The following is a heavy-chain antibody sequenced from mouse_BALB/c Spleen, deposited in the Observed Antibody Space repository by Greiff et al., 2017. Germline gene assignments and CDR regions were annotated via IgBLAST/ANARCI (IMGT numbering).Heavy chain of an antibody. D-gene: IGHD2-4*01. V-gene: IGHV5-4*02. Sequence: EVKLEESGGGLVKPGGSLKLSCAASGFTFSDYYMYWVRQTPEKRLEWVATISDGGSYTYYPDSVKGRFTISRDNAKNNLYLQMSSLKSEDTAMYYCARDSYDYDGFAYWGQGTLVTVSA. J-gene: IGHJ3*01. CDR1: GFTFSDYY. CDR3: ARDSYDYDGFAY. CDR2: ISDGGSYT.